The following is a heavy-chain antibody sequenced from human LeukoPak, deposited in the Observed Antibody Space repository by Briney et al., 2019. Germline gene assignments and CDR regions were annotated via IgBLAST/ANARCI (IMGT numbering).Heavy chain of an antibody. D-gene: IGHD6-13*01. Sequence: GGSLRLSCAASGFTFSSYAMSWVRQAPGKGLEWVSAISGSGDSTYYAGSVQGRFTISRDNSKNTLYLQMNSLRAEDTAIYHCAKVGSSWYFTYWGQGTLATVSS. CDR3: AKVGSSWYFTY. V-gene: IGHV3-23*01. CDR1: GFTFSSYA. CDR2: ISGSGDST. J-gene: IGHJ4*02.